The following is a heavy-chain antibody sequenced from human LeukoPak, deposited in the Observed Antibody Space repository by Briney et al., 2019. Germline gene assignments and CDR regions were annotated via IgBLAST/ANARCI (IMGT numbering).Heavy chain of an antibody. CDR3: AVGRLRLGDQYYFDY. J-gene: IGHJ4*02. Sequence: GGSLRLSCAASGFTFSSYAMSWVRQAPGKGLEWGSAISGSGSDTYYADSVKGRFTISRDNSKNTLYLQMNSLRAEDTAVYYCAVGRLRLGDQYYFDYWGQGTLVTVSS. CDR1: GFTFSSYA. CDR2: ISGSGSDT. V-gene: IGHV3-23*01. D-gene: IGHD3-16*01.